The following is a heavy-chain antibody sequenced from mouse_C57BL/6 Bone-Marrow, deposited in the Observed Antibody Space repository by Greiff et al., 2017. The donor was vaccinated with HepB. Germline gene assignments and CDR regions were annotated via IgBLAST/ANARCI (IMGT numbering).Heavy chain of an antibody. CDR3: ARLTAVHYGSSYEYFDV. CDR1: GFTFSDYY. CDR2: ISNGGGST. J-gene: IGHJ1*03. D-gene: IGHD1-1*01. Sequence: EVKVEESGGGLVQPGGSLKLSCAASGFTFSDYYMYWVRQTPEKRLEWVAYISNGGGSTYYPDTVKGRFTISRDNAKNTLYLQMSRLKSEDTAMYYCARLTAVHYGSSYEYFDVWGTGTTVTVSS. V-gene: IGHV5-12*01.